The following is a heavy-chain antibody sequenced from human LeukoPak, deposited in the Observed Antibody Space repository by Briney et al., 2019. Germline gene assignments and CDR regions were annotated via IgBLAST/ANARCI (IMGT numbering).Heavy chain of an antibody. CDR3: ARGRYYYDSSGYPTPYYFDY. CDR2: IYTSGST. CDR1: GGSISSYY. J-gene: IGHJ4*02. V-gene: IGHV4-4*07. D-gene: IGHD3-22*01. Sequence: SETLSLTCTVSGGSISSYYWNWIRQPAGKGLEWIGRIYTSGSTNYNPSLKSRVTMSVDTSKNQFSLKLSSVTAADTAVYYCARGRYYYDSSGYPTPYYFDYWGQGTLVTVSS.